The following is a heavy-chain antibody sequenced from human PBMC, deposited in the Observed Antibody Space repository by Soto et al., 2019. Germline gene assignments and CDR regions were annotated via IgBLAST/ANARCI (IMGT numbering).Heavy chain of an antibody. CDR1: GSTFSDFA. J-gene: IGHJ6*02. CDR3: AAPRDEYGSGVSWFTYGMDI. V-gene: IGHV3-23*01. CDR2: LDGAGGST. Sequence: GGSVRLSCLASGSTFSDFAMTWVRHVPGRGLEWVASLDGAGGSTYYAESVRGRFSISRDNSQNTLFLQMKRLTVDDTAIYYCAAPRDEYGSGVSWFTYGMDIWGQGTTVTVCS. D-gene: IGHD3-10*01.